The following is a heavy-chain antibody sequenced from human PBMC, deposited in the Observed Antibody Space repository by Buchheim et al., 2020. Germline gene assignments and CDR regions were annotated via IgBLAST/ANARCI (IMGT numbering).Heavy chain of an antibody. CDR3: VGLYGSQTYSLSDH. CDR1: RFTFSNYW. CDR2: INSDGSST. J-gene: IGHJ5*02. V-gene: IGHV3-74*01. D-gene: IGHD2-15*01. Sequence: EVYLVESGGGLVQPGGSLRLSCVASRFTFSNYWMHWVRQAPGKGLVWVSRINSDGSSTTYADSVKGRFTISRDNAKSTLYLQMNSLRDEDTAVYYCVGLYGSQTYSLSDHWGQGTL.